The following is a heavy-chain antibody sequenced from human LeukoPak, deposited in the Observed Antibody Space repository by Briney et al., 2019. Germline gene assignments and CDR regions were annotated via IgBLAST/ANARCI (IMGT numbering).Heavy chain of an antibody. J-gene: IGHJ6*03. D-gene: IGHD2-21*02. CDR2: IYTSGST. Sequence: PSETLSLTCTVSGGSISSYYWSWIRQPAGKGLEWIGRIYTSGSTNYNPSLKSRVTMSVDTSKNQFPLKLSSVTAADTAVYYCAREGASAYCGGDCYYYYYYYYMYVWGKGTTVTVSS. V-gene: IGHV4-4*07. CDR3: AREGASAYCGGDCYYYYYYYYMYV. CDR1: GGSISSYY.